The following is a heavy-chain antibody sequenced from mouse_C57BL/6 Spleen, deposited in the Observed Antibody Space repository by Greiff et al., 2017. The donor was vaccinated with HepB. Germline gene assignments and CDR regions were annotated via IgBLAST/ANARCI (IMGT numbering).Heavy chain of an antibody. Sequence: VQLQQSGPELVKPGASVKISCKASGYTFTDYYMNWVKQSHGKSLEWIGDINPNNGGTSYNQKFKGKATLTVDKSSSTAYMELRSLTSEDSAVYYCARPYDAMDYWGQGTSVTVSS. J-gene: IGHJ4*01. CDR1: GYTFTDYY. CDR3: ARPYDAMDY. V-gene: IGHV1-26*01. CDR2: INPNNGGT.